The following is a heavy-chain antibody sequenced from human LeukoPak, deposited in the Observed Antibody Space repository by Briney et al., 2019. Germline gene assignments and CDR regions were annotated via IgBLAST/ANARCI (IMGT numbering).Heavy chain of an antibody. CDR1: GAFISPDF. CDR3: AKYGAVTGSNWFDS. Sequence: SETLSLTCSVSGAFISPDFWSWIRQPPGKGLEWIGYSRSTGSTSYNPSLKSRVTISVDTARNQLSLKLNSVTAADTAVYYCAKYGAVTGSNWFDSWGQGTLVTVSS. D-gene: IGHD6-19*01. V-gene: IGHV4-59*08. CDR2: SRSTGST. J-gene: IGHJ5*01.